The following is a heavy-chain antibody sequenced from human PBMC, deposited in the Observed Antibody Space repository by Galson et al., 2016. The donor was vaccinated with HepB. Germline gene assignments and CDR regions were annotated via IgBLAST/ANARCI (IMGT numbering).Heavy chain of an antibody. CDR3: ARDPREVGAYWNDVFDM. D-gene: IGHD1-1*01. J-gene: IGHJ3*02. V-gene: IGHV1-18*04. CDR2: ISAYNGNT. CDR1: GYTFTNYG. Sequence: SVKVSCKASGYTFTNYGINWVRQAPGQGLEWMGWISAYNGNTKYAQKFQGRVTMTTDTSTRTAYMELRSLRSDDTAVYYCARDPREVGAYWNDVFDMWGKGTSVTVSS.